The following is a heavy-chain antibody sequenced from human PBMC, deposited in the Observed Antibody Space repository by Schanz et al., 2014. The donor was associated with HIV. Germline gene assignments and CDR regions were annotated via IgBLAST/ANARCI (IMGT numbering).Heavy chain of an antibody. D-gene: IGHD2-15*01. CDR1: GFTFDDYA. CDR2: ISWNSGSV. CDR3: ARGGIWEWDQPDFDY. Sequence: EVQLLESGGGLVQPGRSLRLSCAASGFTFDDYAMHWVRQAPGKGLEWVSGISWNSGSVAYADSGKGRFTISRDNSKNTLYLQMNSLRAEDTAVYYCARGGIWEWDQPDFDYWGQGTLVTVS. V-gene: IGHV3-9*01. J-gene: IGHJ4*02.